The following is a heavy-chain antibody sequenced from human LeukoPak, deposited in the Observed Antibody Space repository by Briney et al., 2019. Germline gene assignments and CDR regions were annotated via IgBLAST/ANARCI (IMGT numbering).Heavy chain of an antibody. J-gene: IGHJ4*02. D-gene: IGHD6-13*01. CDR3: AKDSAAAFDY. CDR1: GFTFSSYG. V-gene: IGHV3-30*18. CDR2: ISYDGSNK. Sequence: PGGSLRLSCAASGFTFSSYGMHWVRQAPGKGLEWVAVISYDGSNKYYADSVKGRFTISRDNSKNTLYLQMSSLRAEDTAVYYCAKDSAAAFDYWGQGTLVTVSS.